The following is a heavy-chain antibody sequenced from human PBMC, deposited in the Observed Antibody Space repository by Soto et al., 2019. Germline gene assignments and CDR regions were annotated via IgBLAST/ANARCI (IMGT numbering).Heavy chain of an antibody. V-gene: IGHV3-23*01. CDR2: ISGSGGST. CDR3: AKGAAASGYSSSWEDY. J-gene: IGHJ4*02. D-gene: IGHD6-13*01. CDR1: GFTFSSYA. Sequence: EVQLLESGGGLVQPGGYLRLSCAASGFTFSSYAMSWVRQAPVKGLEWVSAISGSGGSTYYADSVKGRFTSSRDNSNNTLYLQMNSLRAEDTAVYYCAKGAAASGYSSSWEDYWGQGTLVTVSS.